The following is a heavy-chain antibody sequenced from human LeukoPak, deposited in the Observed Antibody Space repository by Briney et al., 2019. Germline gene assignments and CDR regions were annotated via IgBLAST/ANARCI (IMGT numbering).Heavy chain of an antibody. CDR1: GYTLTELS. CDR3: ATDSDVVVPDNWFDP. V-gene: IGHV1-24*01. CDR2: FDPEDGET. Sequence: GASVKVSCKVSGYTLTELSMHWVRQAPGKGLEWMGGFDPEDGETIYAQKFQGRVTMTEDTSTDTAYMELSSLRSEDTAVYYCATDSDVVVPDNWFDPWGQGTLVTVSS. J-gene: IGHJ5*02. D-gene: IGHD2-2*01.